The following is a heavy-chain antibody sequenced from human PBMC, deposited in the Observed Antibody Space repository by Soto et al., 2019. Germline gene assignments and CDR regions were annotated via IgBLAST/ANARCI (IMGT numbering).Heavy chain of an antibody. D-gene: IGHD3-3*01. CDR1: GGTFSSYA. J-gene: IGHJ6*02. Sequence: SVKVSCKASGGTFSSYAISWVRQAPGQGLEWMGGIIPIFGTANYAQKFQGRVTITADESTSTAYMELSSLRSEDTAVYYCARALESRHLLRFLAWIHEHSLYGMDVWGQGTTVTVSS. CDR3: ARALESRHLLRFLAWIHEHSLYGMDV. CDR2: IIPIFGTA. V-gene: IGHV1-69*13.